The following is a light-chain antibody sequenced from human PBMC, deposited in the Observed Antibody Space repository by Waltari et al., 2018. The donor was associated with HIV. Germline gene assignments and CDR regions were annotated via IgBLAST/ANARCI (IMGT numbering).Light chain of an antibody. V-gene: IGLV6-57*04. CDR3: QSYDSSNVV. Sequence: NFMLTQPHSVSESPGKTVTISCTRSSGSLSSTYVQWYQQRPGSAPTTVIYEDNQRPSGVPDRFSGSIDSSSNSASLTSSGLKTEDEADYYCQSYDSSNVVFGGGTKLTVL. J-gene: IGLJ2*01. CDR1: SGSLSSTY. CDR2: EDN.